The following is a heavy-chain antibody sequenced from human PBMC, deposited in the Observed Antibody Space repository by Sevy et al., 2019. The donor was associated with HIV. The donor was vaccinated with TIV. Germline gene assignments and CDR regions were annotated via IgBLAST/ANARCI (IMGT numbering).Heavy chain of an antibody. J-gene: IGHJ3*02. D-gene: IGHD3-3*01. CDR2: IVPKFGSA. Sequence: ASVRVSCKASRDTFNTYAIVWVRQAPGQGLEWMGGIVPKFGSATYAQKFEGKVTMTADESTTTAHMELSSLRSEDTAVYYCARRGITIFGVLTFDIWGQGTTVTVSS. CDR3: ARRGITIFGVLTFDI. V-gene: IGHV1-69*13. CDR1: RDTFNTYA.